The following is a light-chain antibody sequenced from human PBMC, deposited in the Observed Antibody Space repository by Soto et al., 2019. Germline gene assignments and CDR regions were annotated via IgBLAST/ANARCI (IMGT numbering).Light chain of an antibody. Sequence: QSALTQPPSVSGSPGQSVTISCTGTSSDVGGYNRVSWYQQPPGKAPKLLIYDVSNRPSGGSTRFSGSKSGNTASLTISGLQDEDEADYYCTSYATGSAYVFGPGTKLTVL. CDR3: TSYATGSAYV. CDR1: SSDVGGYNR. V-gene: IGLV2-18*02. CDR2: DVS. J-gene: IGLJ1*01.